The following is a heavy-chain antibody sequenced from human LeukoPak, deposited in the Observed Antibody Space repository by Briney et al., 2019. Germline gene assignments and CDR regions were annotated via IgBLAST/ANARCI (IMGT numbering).Heavy chain of an antibody. J-gene: IGHJ4*02. V-gene: IGHV3-74*01. CDR2: INSDGSNT. CDR1: GFTFSSYA. CDR3: AREEDDYFDY. Sequence: GGSLRLSCAASGFTFSSYAMSWVRQAPGKGLVWVSRINSDGSNTGYTDSVKGRFTISRDNAKNTLYLQMNSLRAEDTAVYYCAREEDDYFDYWGQGTLVTVSS. D-gene: IGHD2-15*01.